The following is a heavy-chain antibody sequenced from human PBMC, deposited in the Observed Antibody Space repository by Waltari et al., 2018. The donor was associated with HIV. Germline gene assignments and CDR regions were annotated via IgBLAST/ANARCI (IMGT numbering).Heavy chain of an antibody. CDR2: INPNSGGT. D-gene: IGHD2-15*01. CDR3: ARDRYAIGYCSGSSCYDNYYYYMDI. Sequence: QVQLVQPGAEVKKPGASAKVPCKASGYTFTGYYMHWVRQAPGQGLEWMGRINPNSGGTTHALKFQGRVTMTRDTSISTAYMELSRLRSDDTAVYYCARDRYAIGYCSGSSCYDNYYYYMDIWGKGTTVTVSS. V-gene: IGHV1-2*06. CDR1: GYTFTGYY. J-gene: IGHJ6*03.